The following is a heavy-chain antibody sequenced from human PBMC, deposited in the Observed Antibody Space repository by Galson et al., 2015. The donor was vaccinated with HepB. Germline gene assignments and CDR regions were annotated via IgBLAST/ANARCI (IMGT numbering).Heavy chain of an antibody. D-gene: IGHD2-15*01. CDR3: AKGGSVTLLLGFDY. J-gene: IGHJ4*02. CDR1: GFTFSRYG. Sequence: SLRLSCAASGFTFSRYGMHWVRQAPGKGLEWVAVISYDGNNKYYADSVKGRFTISRDNSKNTLNLEMNSLRTEDTAIYYCAKGGSVTLLLGFDYWGQGTLVTVSS. CDR2: ISYDGNNK. V-gene: IGHV3-30*18.